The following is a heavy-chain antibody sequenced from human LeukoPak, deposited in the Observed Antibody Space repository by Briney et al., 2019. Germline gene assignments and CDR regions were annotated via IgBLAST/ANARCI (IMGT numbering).Heavy chain of an antibody. Sequence: PSETLSLTCAVYGGSFSGYYWSWIRQPPGKGLEWIGEINHSGSTNYNPSLKSRVTISVDTSKNQFSLKLSSVTAADTAVYYCARAQGALDYWGQGTLVTVSS. J-gene: IGHJ4*02. CDR2: INHSGST. V-gene: IGHV4-34*01. D-gene: IGHD1-26*01. CDR1: GGSFSGYY. CDR3: ARAQGALDY.